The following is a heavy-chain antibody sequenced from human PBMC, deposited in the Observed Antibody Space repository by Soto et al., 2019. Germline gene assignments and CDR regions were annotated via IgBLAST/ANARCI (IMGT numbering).Heavy chain of an antibody. J-gene: IGHJ6*02. CDR3: SNGGGSDDDYDTSGYYLYYYYAMDV. Sequence: EVQLLESGGGLVQPGGSPRLSCAASGFTFSSYAMTWVRQAPGKGLEWVSALSGSGVSTDYADSVKGRFTISRDNSKNTLYLQMNSLRANDTAIYYLSNGGGSDDDYDTSGYYLYYYYAMDVWCQGTTVTVSS. CDR1: GFTFSSYA. CDR2: LSGSGVST. D-gene: IGHD3-22*01. V-gene: IGHV3-23*01.